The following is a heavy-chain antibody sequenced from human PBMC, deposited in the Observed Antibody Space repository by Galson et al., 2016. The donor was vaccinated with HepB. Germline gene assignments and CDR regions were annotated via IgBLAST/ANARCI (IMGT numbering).Heavy chain of an antibody. D-gene: IGHD4-11*01. Sequence: SETLSLTCAVYGGSFSGYYWSWIRQSPGKGLEWIGEISHSGSTNYNPSLNNQVTISVVASKNQFSLKMNAVTAADTAVYYCARVMTTVRRRFGRTLTSYAMDVWGQGTTVTVSS. CDR2: ISHSGST. CDR1: GGSFSGYY. V-gene: IGHV4-34*01. CDR3: ARVMTTVRRRFGRTLTSYAMDV. J-gene: IGHJ6*02.